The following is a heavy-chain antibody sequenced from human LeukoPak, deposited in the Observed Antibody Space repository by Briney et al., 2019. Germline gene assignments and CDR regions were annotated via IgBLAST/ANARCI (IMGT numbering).Heavy chain of an antibody. D-gene: IGHD3-3*01. CDR1: GGSISSSSYY. V-gene: IGHV4-39*01. CDR2: IYYSGST. Sequence: SETLSLTCTVSGGSISSSSYYWGWIRQPPGKGLEWIGTIYYSGSTYYNPSLKSRVTISVDTSKNQFSLKLSSVTAADTAVYYCARRGVLRFLEWLLSLGAFDIWGQGTMVTVSS. J-gene: IGHJ3*02. CDR3: ARRGVLRFLEWLLSLGAFDI.